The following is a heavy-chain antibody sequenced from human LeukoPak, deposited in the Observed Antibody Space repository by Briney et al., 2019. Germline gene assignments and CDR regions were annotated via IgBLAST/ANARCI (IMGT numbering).Heavy chain of an antibody. CDR3: ARSGSGYYYRFDY. J-gene: IGHJ4*02. D-gene: IGHD3-22*01. V-gene: IGHV3-11*04. CDR1: GITFSDYY. Sequence: GGSLRLSCAASGITFSDYYMTWIGQAPGKGLEWVSYINSSGNTIYYADSVKGRFTISRDNAKNSLYLQMNSLRAEDTAVYYCARSGSGYYYRFDYWGQGTLVTVSS. CDR2: INSSGNTI.